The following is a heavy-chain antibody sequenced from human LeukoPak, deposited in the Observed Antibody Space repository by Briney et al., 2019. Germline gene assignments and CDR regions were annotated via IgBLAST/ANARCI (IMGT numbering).Heavy chain of an antibody. CDR3: AKSPVPYWSGGSCYGMDV. V-gene: IGHV3-23*01. Sequence: HSGGSLRLSCAASGFTFSSYAMSWVRQAPGKGLDWVSVISGSGGSTYYADSVKGRFTISRDNSKNTLYLQMNSLRAEDTAVYYCAKSPVPYWSGGSCYGMDVWGQGTTVTVSS. D-gene: IGHD2-15*01. J-gene: IGHJ6*02. CDR1: GFTFSSYA. CDR2: ISGSGGST.